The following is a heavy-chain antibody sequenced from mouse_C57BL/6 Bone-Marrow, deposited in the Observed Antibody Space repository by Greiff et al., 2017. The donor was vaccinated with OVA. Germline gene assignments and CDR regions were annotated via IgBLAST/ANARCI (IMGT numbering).Heavy chain of an antibody. V-gene: IGHV5-16*01. Sequence: EVMLVESEGGLVQPGSSMKLSCTASGFTFSDYYMAWVRQVPEKGLEWVANINYDGSSTYYLDSLKSRFIISRDNAKNILYLQMSSLKSEDTATYYCARGDDGYYDAMDYRGQGTSVTVSS. D-gene: IGHD2-3*01. CDR2: INYDGSST. CDR3: ARGDDGYYDAMDY. CDR1: GFTFSDYY. J-gene: IGHJ4*01.